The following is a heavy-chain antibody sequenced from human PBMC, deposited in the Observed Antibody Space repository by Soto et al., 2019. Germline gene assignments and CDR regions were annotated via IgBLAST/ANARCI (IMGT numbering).Heavy chain of an antibody. V-gene: IGHV3-7*03. CDR2: IKQDGSEK. D-gene: IGHD3-10*01. J-gene: IGHJ6*02. CDR3: AKQSTYYDYGMDV. CDR1: GFTFSSYW. Sequence: GGSLRLSCAASGFTFSSYWMSWVRQAPGKGLEWVANIKQDGSEKNYVDSVKGRFTISRDNAKNSLYLQMNSLRAEDTAVYYCAKQSTYYDYGMDVWGQGTTVTV.